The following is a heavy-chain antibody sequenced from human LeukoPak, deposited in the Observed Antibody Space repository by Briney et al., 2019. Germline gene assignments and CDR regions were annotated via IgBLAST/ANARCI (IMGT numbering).Heavy chain of an antibody. CDR1: GGSLSSSNW. Sequence: SGTLSLTRAVSGGSLSSSNWWSWVRPPPGKGLEWSGEIYHSGSTNYNPSLWSRVTISVDKSMNQFSLKLSSVTATDTAVYYCASGLAHDAFDIGGQGTMVTVSS. CDR3: ASGLAHDAFDI. J-gene: IGHJ3*02. V-gene: IGHV4-4*02. D-gene: IGHD3/OR15-3a*01. CDR2: IYHSGST.